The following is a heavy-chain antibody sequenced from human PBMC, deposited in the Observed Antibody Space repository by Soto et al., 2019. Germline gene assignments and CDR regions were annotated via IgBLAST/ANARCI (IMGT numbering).Heavy chain of an antibody. J-gene: IGHJ1*01. Sequence: GASVKVSCKASGYAFTNYAMRWVRQAPGQRLEWMGWINAGNGNTKYSQKFQGRVTITRDTSASTAYMELSSLRSEDTAVYYCARYLITMVRGLLKIYIWGQGTLVTVYS. CDR3: ARYLITMVRGLLKIYI. CDR1: GYAFTNYA. CDR2: INAGNGNT. V-gene: IGHV1-3*01. D-gene: IGHD3-10*01.